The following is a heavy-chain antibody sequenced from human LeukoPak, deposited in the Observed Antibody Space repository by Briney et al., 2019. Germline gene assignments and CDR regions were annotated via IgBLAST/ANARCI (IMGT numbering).Heavy chain of an antibody. CDR1: EFSVGSNY. Sequence: WGSLRLSCAASEFSVGSNYMTWVRQAPGKVLEWVSGISGSGGSTYYADSVKGRFTISRDNTKNTLYLQMNSLRAEDAAVYYCAKDRHAPGRYCSSTSCFPFDSWGQGTLVTVSS. J-gene: IGHJ5*01. CDR2: ISGSGGST. CDR3: AKDRHAPGRYCSSTSCFPFDS. D-gene: IGHD2-2*01. V-gene: IGHV3-23*01.